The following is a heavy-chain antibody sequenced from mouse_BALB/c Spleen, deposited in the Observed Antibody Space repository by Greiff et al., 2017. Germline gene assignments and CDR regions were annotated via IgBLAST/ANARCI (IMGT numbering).Heavy chain of an antibody. CDR3: AREDYYGSDYFDY. Sequence: EVMLVESGGGLVQPGGSLKLSCAASGFTFSSYGMSWVRQTPDKRLELVATINSNGGSTYYPDSVKGRFTISRDNAKNTLYLQMSSLKSEDTAMYYCAREDYYGSDYFDYWGQGTTLTVSS. V-gene: IGHV5-6-3*01. CDR1: GFTFSSYG. J-gene: IGHJ2*01. D-gene: IGHD1-1*01. CDR2: INSNGGST.